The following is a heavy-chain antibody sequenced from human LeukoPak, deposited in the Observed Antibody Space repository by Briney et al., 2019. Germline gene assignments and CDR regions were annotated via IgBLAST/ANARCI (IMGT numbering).Heavy chain of an antibody. D-gene: IGHD3-10*01. CDR3: AATRGTRAY. J-gene: IGHJ4*02. CDR1: GGSIGSSSYC. Sequence: SETLSLTCSVSGGSIGSSSYCWGWIRQPPGKGLEWIGTICYSGSTFYNPSLKSRVTISVDKSKNQFSLKLSSVTAADTAVYYCAATRGTRAYWGQGTLVTVSS. V-gene: IGHV4-39*07. CDR2: ICYSGST.